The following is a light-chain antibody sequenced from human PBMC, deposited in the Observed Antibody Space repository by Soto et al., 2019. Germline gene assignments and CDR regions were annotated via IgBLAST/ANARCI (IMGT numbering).Light chain of an antibody. CDR1: ETVSSS. J-gene: IGKJ5*01. CDR3: QHCTNRA. CDR2: DAS. V-gene: IGKV3-11*01. Sequence: EFVLTQSPVTLSLSAGERATLSCRASETVSSSLACYQQKPCHAPRLLIYDASNRATDIPVRFSGRGSGTDFTLTISSLEPEDLAVYYCQHCTNRAFGQGTRVEIK.